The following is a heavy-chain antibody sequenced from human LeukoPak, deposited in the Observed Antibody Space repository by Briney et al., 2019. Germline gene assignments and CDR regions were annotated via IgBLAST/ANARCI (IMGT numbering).Heavy chain of an antibody. CDR2: IYYSGST. Sequence: SETLSLTCTISGGFISSSSYYWGWIRQPPGKGLEWIGDIYYSGSTYYNPALKSRVSMCIDTSKNQFSLELRSVAAADTALYYCARRRYYDSTGYLEWGQGTLVTVTS. D-gene: IGHD3-22*01. V-gene: IGHV4-39*01. J-gene: IGHJ1*01. CDR1: GGFISSSSYY. CDR3: ARRRYYDSTGYLE.